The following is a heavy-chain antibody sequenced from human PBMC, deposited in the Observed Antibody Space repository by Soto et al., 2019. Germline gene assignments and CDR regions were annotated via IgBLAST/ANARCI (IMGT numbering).Heavy chain of an antibody. J-gene: IGHJ3*01. D-gene: IGHD6-19*01. CDR2: IRGSGKTT. V-gene: IGHV3-23*01. CDR1: KFNFSAYA. CDR3: AKAIAVALSAAFGV. Sequence: EVQLLESGGGLVQPGESLRLSCSASKFNFSAYAMDWVRQAPGKGLEWVSGIRGSGKTTYYADSVKGHFSISRDNSKRTLFLEMLSLGVAETAIYYCAKAIAVALSAAFGVWSQGTMVTVSS.